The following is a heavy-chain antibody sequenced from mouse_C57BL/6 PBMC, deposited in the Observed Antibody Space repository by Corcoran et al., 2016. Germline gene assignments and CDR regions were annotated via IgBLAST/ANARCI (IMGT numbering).Heavy chain of an antibody. J-gene: IGHJ1*03. CDR2: INTYSGVP. V-gene: IGHV9-3*01. CDR3: ARRYYGSSAWYFDV. Sequence: QIQLVQSGPELKKPGETVKISCKASGYTFTTYGMGWVKQAPGKGLKWMGWINTYSGVPTYADDFKGRFAFSLETSASTAYLQINNLKNEDTATYFCARRYYGSSAWYFDVWGTGTTVTVSS. CDR1: GYTFTTYG. D-gene: IGHD1-1*01.